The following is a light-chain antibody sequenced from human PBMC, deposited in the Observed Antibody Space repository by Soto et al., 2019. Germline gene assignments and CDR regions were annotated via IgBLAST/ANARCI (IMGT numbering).Light chain of an antibody. CDR1: SSDVGSYDH. CDR2: EVS. V-gene: IGLV2-14*01. J-gene: IGLJ1*01. Sequence: QSALTQPASVSGSPGQSITISCSGTSSDVGSYDHVAWYQQFPGKTPKLMIYEVSNRPSGVSSRFSGSKSGNTASLTISGRQAEEEADYYCSSYTGSSTSSVFGSGTKVTVL. CDR3: SSYTGSSTSSV.